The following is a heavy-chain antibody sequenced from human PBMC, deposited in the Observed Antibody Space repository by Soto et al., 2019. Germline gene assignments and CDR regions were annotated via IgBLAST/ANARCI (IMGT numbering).Heavy chain of an antibody. CDR3: ARHLGCSSTSCLLSYYYGMDV. CDR1: GYSFIDYW. V-gene: IGHV5-51*01. D-gene: IGHD2-2*01. Sequence: PGESLKISCKGSGYSFIDYWIGWGRQVPWKGLEWMGVIYPGDSDTRYSPSFQGQVTISADKSISTAYLQWSSLKASDTAMYYCARHLGCSSTSCLLSYYYGMDVWGQGTTVTVSS. J-gene: IGHJ6*02. CDR2: IYPGDSDT.